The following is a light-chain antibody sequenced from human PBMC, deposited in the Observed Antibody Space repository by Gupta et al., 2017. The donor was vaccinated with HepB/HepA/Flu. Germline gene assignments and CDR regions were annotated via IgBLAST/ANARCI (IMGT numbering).Light chain of an antibody. Sequence: EIVLTQSPDTLSLSPGEGATLSCKASQSFSSNHLAWSQQKPVQPPSLIVYGWSLTATDVPYRFSGSGSGTHFTLPISRLEPEAFGVYYCQHYGTSPWPFGQGTKVDI. CDR2: GWS. V-gene: IGKV3-20*01. J-gene: IGKJ1*01. CDR1: QSFSSNH. CDR3: QHYGTSPWP.